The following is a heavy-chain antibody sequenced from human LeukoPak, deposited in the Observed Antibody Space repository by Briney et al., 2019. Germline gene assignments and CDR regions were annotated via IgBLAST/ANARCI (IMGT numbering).Heavy chain of an antibody. D-gene: IGHD6-13*01. V-gene: IGHV1-69*01. CDR1: GGTFSSYA. CDR2: SIPIFGTA. J-gene: IGHJ4*02. Sequence: SVKVSCKASGGTFSSYAISWVRQGPGQGLEWMGGSIPIFGTANYAQKFQGRVTITADESTSTAYMELSSLRSEDTAVYYCARMGGSSWYTAVDYWGQGTLVTVSS. CDR3: ARMGGSSWYTAVDY.